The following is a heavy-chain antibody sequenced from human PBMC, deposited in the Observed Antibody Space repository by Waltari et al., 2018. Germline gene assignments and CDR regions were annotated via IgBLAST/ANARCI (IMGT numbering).Heavy chain of an antibody. Sequence: QVQLQESGPGLVKPSETLSLTCTVSGGSISSYYWSWIRQPPGKGLEWIGYIYYSGNTNYNPALKSRVTISVDTSKNQFSRKLSSVTAADTAVYYCARRAGYSYGRSHPRQVHYFDYWGQGTLVTVSS. CDR2: IYYSGNT. V-gene: IGHV4-59*08. D-gene: IGHD5-18*01. CDR3: ARRAGYSYGRSHPRQVHYFDY. CDR1: GGSISSYY. J-gene: IGHJ4*02.